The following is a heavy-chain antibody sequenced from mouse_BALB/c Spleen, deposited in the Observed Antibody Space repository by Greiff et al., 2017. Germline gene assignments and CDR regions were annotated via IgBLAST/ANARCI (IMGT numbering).Heavy chain of an antibody. D-gene: IGHD2-1*01. CDR1: GFTFSSYG. J-gene: IGHJ2*01. CDR3: ARDSYYGKGDY. V-gene: IGHV5-6-3*01. CDR2: INSNGGST. Sequence: EVKLMESGGGLVHPGGSLKLSCAASGFTFSSYGMSWVRQTPDKRLELVATINSNGGSTYYPDSVKGRFTISRDNAKNTLYLQMSSLKSEDTAMYYCARDSYYGKGDYWGQGTTLTVSS.